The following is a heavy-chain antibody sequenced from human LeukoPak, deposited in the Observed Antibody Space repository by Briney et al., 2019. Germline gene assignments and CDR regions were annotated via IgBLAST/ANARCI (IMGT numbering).Heavy chain of an antibody. CDR3: AKDTAAAGTLDYFDY. V-gene: IGHV3-23*01. CDR1: GFTFSSYA. Sequence: GGSLRLACAASGFTFSSYAMSWVRQAPGKGLGWVSTIRGSGGSTYYADSVKGRFTISRDNSKNTLYLQMDSLRAEDKAVYYCAKDTAAAGTLDYFDYWGQGTLVTVSS. D-gene: IGHD6-13*01. J-gene: IGHJ4*02. CDR2: IRGSGGST.